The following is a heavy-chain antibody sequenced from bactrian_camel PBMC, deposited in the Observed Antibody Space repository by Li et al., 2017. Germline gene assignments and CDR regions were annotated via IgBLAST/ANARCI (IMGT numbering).Heavy chain of an antibody. D-gene: IGHD6*01. V-gene: IGHV3S40*01. CDR1: NFPRSSNC. Sequence: VQLVESGGGSMQPGGSLRLSCIASNFPRSSNCMGWYRKTPGKEREGVAAITTQRGVTFYADSVKGRFTISVDNAKNPVMAYLKMPTLKPDDTAMYYCAAGSWVAGSLDEHDYVHWGQGTQVTVS. CDR2: ITTQRGVT. J-gene: IGHJ4*01. CDR3: AAGSWVAGSLDEHDYVH.